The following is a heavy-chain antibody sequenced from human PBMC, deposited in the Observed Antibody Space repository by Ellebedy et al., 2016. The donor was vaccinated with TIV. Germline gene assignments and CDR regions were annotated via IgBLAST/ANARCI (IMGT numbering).Heavy chain of an antibody. CDR3: ARDSGIAAAVTIGYGMDV. J-gene: IGHJ6*02. CDR2: IKQDGSEK. D-gene: IGHD6-13*01. V-gene: IGHV3-7*01. CDR1: GFTFSSYW. Sequence: PGGSLRLSCAASGFTFSSYWMSWVRQAPGKGLEWVANIKQDGSEKYYVDSVKGRFTISRDNAKNSLYLQMNSLRAEDTAVYYCARDSGIAAAVTIGYGMDVWGQGTTVTVSS.